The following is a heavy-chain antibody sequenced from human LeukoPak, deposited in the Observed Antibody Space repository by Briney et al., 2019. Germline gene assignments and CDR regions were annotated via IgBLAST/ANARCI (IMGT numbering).Heavy chain of an antibody. D-gene: IGHD6-13*01. Sequence: PSETLSLTRTVSGGSISSYYWSWIRQPPGKRLEWIGYIYYSGSTNYNPSLKSRVTISVDTSKNQFSLKLSSVTAADTAVYYCARVAAGKGYPFDYWGQGTLVTVSS. CDR2: IYYSGST. CDR3: ARVAAGKGYPFDY. V-gene: IGHV4-59*01. J-gene: IGHJ4*02. CDR1: GGSISSYY.